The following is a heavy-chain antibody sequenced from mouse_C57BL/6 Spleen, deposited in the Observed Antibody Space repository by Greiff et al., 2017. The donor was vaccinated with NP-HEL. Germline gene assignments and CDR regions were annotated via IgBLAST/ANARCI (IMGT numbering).Heavy chain of an antibody. CDR2: INPGSGGT. Sequence: QVQLKQSGAELVRPGTSVKVSCKASGYAFTNYLIEWVKQRPGQGLEWIGVINPGSGGTNYNEKFKGKATLTADKSSSTAYMQLSSLTSEDSAVYFCARRIYDGYYWYFDVWGTGTTVTVSS. J-gene: IGHJ1*03. V-gene: IGHV1-54*01. CDR1: GYAFTNYL. CDR3: ARRIYDGYYWYFDV. D-gene: IGHD2-3*01.